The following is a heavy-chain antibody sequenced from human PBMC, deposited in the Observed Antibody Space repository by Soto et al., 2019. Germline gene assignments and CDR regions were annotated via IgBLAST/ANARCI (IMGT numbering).Heavy chain of an antibody. J-gene: IGHJ4*02. D-gene: IGHD2-2*01. CDR2: IKSKTDGGTT. Sequence: EVQLVESGGGLVKPGGSLGISCAASGFTFSNAWMSWVRQAPGKGLEWVGRIKSKTDGGTTDYAAPVKGRFTISRDDSKNTLYLQMNSLKTEDTAVYYCTRPPTSWHYYFDYWGQGTLVTVSS. CDR1: GFTFSNAW. V-gene: IGHV3-15*01. CDR3: TRPPTSWHYYFDY.